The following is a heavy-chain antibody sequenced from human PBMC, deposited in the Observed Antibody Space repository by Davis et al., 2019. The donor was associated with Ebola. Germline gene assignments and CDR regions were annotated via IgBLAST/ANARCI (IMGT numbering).Heavy chain of an antibody. J-gene: IGHJ4*02. Sequence: PSETLSLTCTVSGVSISTHYWNWIRQPPGKRLEWIGSIYYTGSAYYNSSLNSRVTISLDTSKNQFSLKLSSVTAADTAMYYCAERGGSVWGQGTLVTVSS. CDR1: GVSISTHY. CDR3: AERGGSV. V-gene: IGHV4-59*11. D-gene: IGHD3-16*01. CDR2: IYYTGSA.